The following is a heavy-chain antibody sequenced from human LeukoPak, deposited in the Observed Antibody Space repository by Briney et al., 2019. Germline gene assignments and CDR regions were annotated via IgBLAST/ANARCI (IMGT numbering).Heavy chain of an antibody. V-gene: IGHV3-11*01. J-gene: IGHJ4*02. CDR1: GFTFSDYY. CDR2: ISSSGSTI. D-gene: IGHD3-22*01. Sequence: GGSLRLSCAASGFTFSDYYMSWIRQAPGKGLEWVPYISSSGSTIYYADSVKGRFTISRDNAKNSLYLQMNSLRAEDTAVYYCARVRGYYDSSGYLFYWGQGTLVTVSS. CDR3: ARVRGYYDSSGYLFY.